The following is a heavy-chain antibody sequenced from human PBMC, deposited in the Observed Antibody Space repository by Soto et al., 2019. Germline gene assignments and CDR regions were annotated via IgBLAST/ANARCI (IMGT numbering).Heavy chain of an antibody. D-gene: IGHD3-16*02. Sequence: ASVKVSCKVSGYTLTELSMHWVRQAPGKGLEWMGGFDPEDGETIYAQKFQGRVTMTEDTSTDTAYMELSSLRSEDTAVYYCATDRGPNYDYVWGSYRLSAFDIWGQGTMATVSS. J-gene: IGHJ3*02. CDR2: FDPEDGET. V-gene: IGHV1-24*01. CDR3: ATDRGPNYDYVWGSYRLSAFDI. CDR1: GYTLTELS.